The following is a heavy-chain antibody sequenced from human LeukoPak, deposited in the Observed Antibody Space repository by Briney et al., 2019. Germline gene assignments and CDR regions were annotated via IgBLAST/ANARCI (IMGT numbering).Heavy chain of an antibody. V-gene: IGHV3-74*01. CDR1: GFTFSSYW. CDR3: ARTHQTWIQLWGSYYFDY. CDR2: INSDGSST. J-gene: IGHJ4*02. Sequence: GGSLRLSCAASGFTFSSYWMHWVRQAPGKGPVWVSRINSDGSSTSYADSVKGRFTISRDNAKNTLYLQMNSLRAEDTAVYYCARTHQTWIQLWGSYYFDYWGQGTLVTVSS. D-gene: IGHD5-18*01.